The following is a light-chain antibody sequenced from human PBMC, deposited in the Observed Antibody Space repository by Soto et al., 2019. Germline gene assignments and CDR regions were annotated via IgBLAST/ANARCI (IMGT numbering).Light chain of an antibody. V-gene: IGKV3-11*01. J-gene: IGKJ1*01. Sequence: EIVLTQSPATLSLSPGERATLSCRASQSVSSYLAWYQQKPGQAPRLLIYDASNRATGIPARFSGSGSGTDFTLTISCPEREDYAGDYSQQRSNWPPWTFGQRTKVDIK. CDR2: DAS. CDR1: QSVSSY. CDR3: QQRSNWPPWT.